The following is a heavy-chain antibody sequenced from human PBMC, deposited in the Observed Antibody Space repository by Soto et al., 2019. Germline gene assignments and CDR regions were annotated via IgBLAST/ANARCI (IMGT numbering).Heavy chain of an antibody. V-gene: IGHV1-69*12. Sequence: QVQLVQSGAEVKKPGSSVTVSCKASGGTFSSYTISWVRQAPGQGLEWMGGIIPIFGTANYAQKFQGRVTITADESTSTAYMELSSLRSEDTAVYYCARGNHSWLQLGYFELWGRGTLVTVSS. CDR2: IIPIFGTA. J-gene: IGHJ2*01. D-gene: IGHD5-12*01. CDR1: GGTFSSYT. CDR3: ARGNHSWLQLGYFEL.